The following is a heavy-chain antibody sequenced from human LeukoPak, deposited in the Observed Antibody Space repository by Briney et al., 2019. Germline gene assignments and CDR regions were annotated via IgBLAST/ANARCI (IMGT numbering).Heavy chain of an antibody. CDR2: IYRSGST. V-gene: IGHV4-30-2*01. CDR1: GGSISSGGYS. CDR3: ASSGYYGSGSYYH. Sequence: SQTLSLTCAVSGGSISSGGYSWSWIRQPPGKGLEWIGYIYRSGSTYYNPSLKSRVTISVDRSKNQFSLKLSSVTAADTAVYYCASSGYYGSGSYYHWGQGTLVTVSS. J-gene: IGHJ4*02. D-gene: IGHD3-10*01.